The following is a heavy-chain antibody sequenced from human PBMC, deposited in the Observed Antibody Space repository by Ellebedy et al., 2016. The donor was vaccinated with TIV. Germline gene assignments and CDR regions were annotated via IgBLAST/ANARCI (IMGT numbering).Heavy chain of an antibody. CDR1: GFTFSNAW. J-gene: IGHJ3*02. V-gene: IGHV3-15*01. CDR2: INSKTDGGTT. Sequence: GESLKISCAASGFTFSNAWMSWVRQAPGKGLEWVGRINSKTDGGTTDYAAPVKGRFTISRDDSKNTLYLQMNSLKTEDTAVYYCTTDYRGGMITFGGVIVIAGDADDAFDIWGQGTMVTVSS. CDR3: TTDYRGGMITFGGVIVIAGDADDAFDI. D-gene: IGHD3-16*02.